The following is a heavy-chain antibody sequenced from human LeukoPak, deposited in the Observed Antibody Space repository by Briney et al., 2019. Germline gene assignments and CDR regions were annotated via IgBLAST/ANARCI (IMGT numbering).Heavy chain of an antibody. CDR3: ARDFGVIASTGGIDY. Sequence: GGSLRLSCAASGFTFSSYAMSWVRQAPGKGLEWVSSIGDSGSHIFYADSVKGRFTTSRDNAKNSLYLQMNSLRAEDTAVYYCARDFGVIASTGGIDYWGQGTLVTVSS. CDR1: GFTFSSYA. D-gene: IGHD2-8*01. CDR2: IGDSGSHI. J-gene: IGHJ4*02. V-gene: IGHV3-21*01.